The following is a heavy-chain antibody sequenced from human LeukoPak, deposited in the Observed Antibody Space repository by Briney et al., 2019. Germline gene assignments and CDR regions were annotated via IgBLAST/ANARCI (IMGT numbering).Heavy chain of an antibody. CDR2: ISSDGGST. D-gene: IGHD5-24*01. V-gene: IGHV3-64*02. CDR3: AREDGY. Sequence: GGSLRLSCAASGFTFSSYAMHWVRQAPGKGLEYVSAISSDGGSTYYADSVKGRFTVSRDNSKNTLCLQMGSLRAEDMAVYYCAREDGYWGQGTLVTVSS. CDR1: GFTFSSYA. J-gene: IGHJ4*02.